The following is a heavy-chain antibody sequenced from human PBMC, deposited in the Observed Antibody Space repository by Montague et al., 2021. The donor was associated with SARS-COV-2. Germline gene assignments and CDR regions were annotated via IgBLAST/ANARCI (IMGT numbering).Heavy chain of an antibody. Sequence: SETLSLTCAVYGGSFSGYYWSWIRQPPGKGLEWTGEINHSGSTNYNPSLKSRVTISVDTSKNQFSLKLSSVTAADTAVYYCARGYDYVWGSYRYLHWFDPWGQGTLVTVSS. D-gene: IGHD3-16*02. J-gene: IGHJ5*02. V-gene: IGHV4-34*01. CDR1: GGSFSGYY. CDR3: ARGYDYVWGSYRYLHWFDP. CDR2: INHSGST.